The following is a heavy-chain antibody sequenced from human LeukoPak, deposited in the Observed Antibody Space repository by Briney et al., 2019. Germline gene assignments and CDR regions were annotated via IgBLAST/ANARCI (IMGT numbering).Heavy chain of an antibody. CDR3: ARGAAAAKTHYYYYMDV. CDR1: GFTFSSYG. D-gene: IGHD6-13*01. CDR2: ISYDGSNK. V-gene: IGHV3-30*03. J-gene: IGHJ6*03. Sequence: GGSLRLSCAASGFTFSSYGMHWVRQAPGKGLEWVAVISYDGSNKYYADSVKGRFTISRDNSKNTLYLQMNSLRAEDTAVYYCARGAAAAKTHYYYYMDVWGKGTTVTVSS.